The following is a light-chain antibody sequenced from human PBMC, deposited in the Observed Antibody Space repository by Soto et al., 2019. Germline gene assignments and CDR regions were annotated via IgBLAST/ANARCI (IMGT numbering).Light chain of an antibody. CDR3: QQNYSTPMYT. CDR2: AAS. J-gene: IGKJ2*01. CDR1: QSISSY. Sequence: DIQMTQSPSSLSASVGDRVTITCRASQSISSYLNWYQQKPGKAPKLLIYAASSLQSGVPSRFSGSGSGTDFNLTISSLQPEDFATDYCQQNYSTPMYTFGQGTVLEIK. V-gene: IGKV1-39*01.